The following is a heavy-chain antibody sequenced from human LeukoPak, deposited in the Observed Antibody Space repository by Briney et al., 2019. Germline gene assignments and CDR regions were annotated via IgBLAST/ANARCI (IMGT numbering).Heavy chain of an antibody. J-gene: IGHJ4*02. D-gene: IGHD6-19*01. Sequence: PGGSLRLSCSASGFTFSDFWMTWVRQALGKGLEWVGNINRDGSDKSSVDSVDSVKGRFTISRDNAKNSVYLHMNSLRAEDTAVYYCARDVGRGWFDYWGQGSLVTVSS. V-gene: IGHV3-7*01. CDR2: INRDGSDK. CDR3: ARDVGRGWFDY. CDR1: GFTFSDFW.